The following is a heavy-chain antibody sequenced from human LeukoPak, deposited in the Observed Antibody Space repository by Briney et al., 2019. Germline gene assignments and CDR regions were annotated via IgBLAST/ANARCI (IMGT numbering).Heavy chain of an antibody. Sequence: PSETLSLTCTVSGGSISSYYWSWIRQPAGKGLEWIGRIYTSGSTNYNPSLKSRVTMSVDTSKNQFSLKLSSVTAADTAVYYCAREGSWIQLWLYFDYWGQGTLVTVSS. D-gene: IGHD5-18*01. CDR1: GGSISSYY. V-gene: IGHV4-4*07. CDR3: AREGSWIQLWLYFDY. CDR2: IYTSGST. J-gene: IGHJ4*02.